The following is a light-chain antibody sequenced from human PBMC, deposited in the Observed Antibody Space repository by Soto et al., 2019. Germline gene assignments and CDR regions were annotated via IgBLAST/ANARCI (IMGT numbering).Light chain of an antibody. Sequence: IQLTQSPSSLSASVGDRVTITCRASQGISSYLAWYQQKPGKAPKLLIYAASTLQSGVPSRFSGSGSGTDFTLSITSLQPEDFATYYCQQYNSYSTFGQGTKVDIK. CDR1: QGISSY. V-gene: IGKV1-9*01. CDR2: AAS. J-gene: IGKJ1*01. CDR3: QQYNSYST.